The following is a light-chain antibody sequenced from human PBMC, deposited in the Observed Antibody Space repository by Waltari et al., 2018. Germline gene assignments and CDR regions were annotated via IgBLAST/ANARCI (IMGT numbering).Light chain of an antibody. J-gene: IGLJ2*01. V-gene: IGLV1-51*01. Sequence: QSVLTQPPSVSAAPGQKVTIPCSGSNFNIGDNYVSWYQCLPTTAPKLLIYDNDKRPSGIPDRFSASKSVTSASLAITGLQAEDEADYYCQSHDNSRGVVFGGGTKLTVL. CDR2: DND. CDR3: QSHDNSRGVV. CDR1: NFNIGDNY.